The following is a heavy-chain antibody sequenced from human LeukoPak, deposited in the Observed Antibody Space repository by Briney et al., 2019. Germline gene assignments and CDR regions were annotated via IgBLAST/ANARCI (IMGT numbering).Heavy chain of an antibody. J-gene: IGHJ2*01. CDR2: IGFTGGYI. D-gene: IGHD4-23*01. CDR3: ARDFGGNSYWYFDL. CDR1: GFTFSSYT. Sequence: GGSLRLSCAASGFTFSSYTMHWVRQAPGKGLEWVSSIGFTGGYIYYADSMKGRFTISRDNAKNSLFLQMNSPRAEDTAVYYCARDFGGNSYWYFDLWGRGTLVTVSS. V-gene: IGHV3-21*01.